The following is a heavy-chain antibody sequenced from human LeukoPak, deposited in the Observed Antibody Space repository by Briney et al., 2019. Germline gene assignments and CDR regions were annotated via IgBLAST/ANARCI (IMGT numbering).Heavy chain of an antibody. J-gene: IGHJ5*02. D-gene: IGHD1-26*01. V-gene: IGHV1-2*02. CDR1: GYTFTGYY. CDR2: INPNSGGT. CDR3: AREIVGATHGNWFDP. Sequence: ASVNVSCKASGYTFTGYYMHWVRQAPGQGLEWTGWINPNSGGTNYAQKLQGRVTMTRDTCISTAYMELSRLRSDDTAVYYCAREIVGATHGNWFDPWGQGTLVTVSS.